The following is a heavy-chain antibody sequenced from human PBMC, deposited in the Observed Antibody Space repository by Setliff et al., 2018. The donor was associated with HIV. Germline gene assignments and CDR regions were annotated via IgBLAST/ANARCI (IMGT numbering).Heavy chain of an antibody. J-gene: IGHJ4*02. D-gene: IGHD2-21*02. CDR3: ARLSVVTATRIYYFDY. CDR1: GYSFTNYW. CDR2: IYPGDSDT. V-gene: IGHV5-51*01. Sequence: PGESLKISCKGSGYSFTNYWIGWVRQMPGKGLEWMGIIYPGDSDTRYSPSFQGQVTISADKSISTAYLQWSGLKASDTAMYYCARLSVVTATRIYYFDYWGQGTLVTVSS.